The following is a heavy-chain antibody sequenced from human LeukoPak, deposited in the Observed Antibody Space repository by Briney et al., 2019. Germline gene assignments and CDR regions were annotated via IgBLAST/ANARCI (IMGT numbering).Heavy chain of an antibody. V-gene: IGHV1-18*01. J-gene: IGHJ6*03. CDR3: ARDCSSEGPNYYYMDV. D-gene: IGHD6-6*01. Sequence: ASVPVTFMSSGYTFTSYGISWVRQAPGQGLEWMGFISVYNGNTNYAQKLQGRVTMTTDTSTSTAYMELRSLRSDDTAVYYCARDCSSEGPNYYYMDVWGKGTTVTVSS. CDR1: GYTFTSYG. CDR2: ISVYNGNT.